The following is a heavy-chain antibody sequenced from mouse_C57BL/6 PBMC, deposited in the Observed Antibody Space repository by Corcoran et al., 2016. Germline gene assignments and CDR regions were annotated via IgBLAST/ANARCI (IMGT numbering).Heavy chain of an antibody. Sequence: DVQLQESGPGLVKPSQSLSLTCSVTGYSITSGYYRNWIRQFPGNKLEWMGYISYDGSNNYNPSLKNLIPITRDTSKNQLVLKLNSVTTEDTATYYCVRAGGSSVDWDFDVWGTGTTVTVTS. D-gene: IGHD1-1*01. CDR2: ISYDGSN. J-gene: IGHJ1*03. V-gene: IGHV3-6*01. CDR3: VRAGGSSVDWDFDV. CDR1: GYSITSGYY.